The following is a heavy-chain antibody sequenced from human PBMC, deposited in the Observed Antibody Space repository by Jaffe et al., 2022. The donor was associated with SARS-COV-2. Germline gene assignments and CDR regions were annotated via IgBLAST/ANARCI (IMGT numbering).Heavy chain of an antibody. D-gene: IGHD2-21*02. J-gene: IGHJ4*02. CDR2: IYWDDDK. CDR1: GFSLSTSGVG. CDR3: AHYDVVVVTAIPYFDY. Sequence: QITLKESGPTLVKPTQTLTLTCTFSGFSLSTSGVGVGWIRQPPGKALEWLALIYWDDDKRYSPSLKSRLTITKDTSKNQVVLTMTNMDPVDTATYYCAHYDVVVVTAIPYFDYWGQGTLVTVSS. V-gene: IGHV2-5*02.